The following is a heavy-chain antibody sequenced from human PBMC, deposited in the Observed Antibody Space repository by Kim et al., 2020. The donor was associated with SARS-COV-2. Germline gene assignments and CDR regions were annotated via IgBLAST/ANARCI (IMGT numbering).Heavy chain of an antibody. D-gene: IGHD3-10*01. J-gene: IGHJ4*02. CDR3: ARADPIWFGELSPGFDY. Sequence: ASVKVSCKASGYTFTSYAMHWVRQAPGQRLEWMGWINAGNGNTKYSQKFQGRVTITRDTSASTAYMELSSLRSEDTAVYYCARADPIWFGELSPGFDYWGQGTLVTVSS. CDR1: GYTFTSYA. V-gene: IGHV1-3*01. CDR2: INAGNGNT.